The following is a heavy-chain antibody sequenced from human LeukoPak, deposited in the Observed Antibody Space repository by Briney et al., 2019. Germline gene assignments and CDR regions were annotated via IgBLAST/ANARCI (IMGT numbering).Heavy chain of an antibody. CDR2: IYTSGST. Sequence: PSETLSLTCTVSGGSISSYYWSWIRQPAGKGLEWIGRIYTSGSTNYNPSLKSRVTMSVDTSKNQFSLKLSSVTDADTAVYYCARDYILLWFGELLPDYYYYYMDVWGKGTTVTVSS. CDR1: GGSISSYY. V-gene: IGHV4-4*07. J-gene: IGHJ6*03. CDR3: ARDYILLWFGELLPDYYYYYMDV. D-gene: IGHD3-10*01.